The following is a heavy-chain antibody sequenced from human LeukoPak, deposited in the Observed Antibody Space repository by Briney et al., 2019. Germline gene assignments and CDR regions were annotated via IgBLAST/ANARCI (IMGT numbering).Heavy chain of an antibody. J-gene: IGHJ3*02. CDR3: AKGEYCSSTSCYIGAFDI. D-gene: IGHD2-2*02. CDR2: IWYDGSNK. V-gene: IGHV3-33*06. CDR1: GFTFRSYG. Sequence: GRSLRLSCAASGFTFRSYGMHWVRQAPGKGLEWVAVIWYDGSNKYYADSVKGRFTISRDNSKNTLYLQMNSLRAEDTAVYYCAKGEYCSSTSCYIGAFDIRGQGTMVTVSS.